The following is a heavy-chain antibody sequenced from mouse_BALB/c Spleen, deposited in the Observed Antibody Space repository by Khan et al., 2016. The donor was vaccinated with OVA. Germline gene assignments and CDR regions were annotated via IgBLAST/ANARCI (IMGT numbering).Heavy chain of an antibody. CDR3: TRGRAY. CDR1: GYSITSDYA. D-gene: IGHD3-3*01. Sequence: QLQESGPGLVKPSQSLSLTCTVTGYSITSDYAWNWIRQFPGNKLEWMGYISYSGSTSYTPSLKSRISITRDTSKNQFFLQLNSVTTEDTATSYCTRGRAYWGQGTLVTVSA. V-gene: IGHV3-2*02. CDR2: ISYSGST. J-gene: IGHJ3*01.